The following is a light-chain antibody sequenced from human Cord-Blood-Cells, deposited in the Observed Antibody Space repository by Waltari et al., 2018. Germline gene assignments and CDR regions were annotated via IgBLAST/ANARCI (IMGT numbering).Light chain of an antibody. J-gene: IGLJ3*02. CDR1: VLAKKY. CDR2: KDS. V-gene: IGLV3-27*01. CDR3: YSAADNNLGV. Sequence: SYELTQPSSVSVSPGQTARITCSGDVLAKKYARWFQQKPGQAPVLVIYKDSERPSGIPERFSGSSSGTTVILTISGAQVEDEADYYCYSAADNNLGVFGGGTKLTVL.